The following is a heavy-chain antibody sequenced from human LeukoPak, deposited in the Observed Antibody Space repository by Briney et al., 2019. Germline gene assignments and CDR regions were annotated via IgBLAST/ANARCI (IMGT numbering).Heavy chain of an antibody. Sequence: GGSLRLSCGASGFAFSSYWMTWLRQAPGKGLEFVANIEPAGSATYYADSVKGRFTISRDNTKNLSYLQMNSLTAEDSAVYHCGGFGYVSAVDTWGQGALVTVSS. V-gene: IGHV3-7*01. CDR1: GFAFSSYW. CDR3: GGFGYVSAVDT. CDR2: IEPAGSAT. J-gene: IGHJ5*02. D-gene: IGHD2-15*01.